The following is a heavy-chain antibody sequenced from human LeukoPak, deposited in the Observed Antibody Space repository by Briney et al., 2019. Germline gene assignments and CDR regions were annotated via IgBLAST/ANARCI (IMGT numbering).Heavy chain of an antibody. Sequence: GGSLRLSCAASEFTFSDYAMTWVLQAPGKGLEWVSFIHRSGATTYYADSVKGRFTISRDNVKNTIDLQMSSLRVEDTAVYYCAREVVATRFDNWGQGTLVTVSP. D-gene: IGHD5-12*01. CDR2: IHRSGATT. J-gene: IGHJ4*02. CDR3: AREVVATRFDN. CDR1: EFTFSDYA. V-gene: IGHV3-23*01.